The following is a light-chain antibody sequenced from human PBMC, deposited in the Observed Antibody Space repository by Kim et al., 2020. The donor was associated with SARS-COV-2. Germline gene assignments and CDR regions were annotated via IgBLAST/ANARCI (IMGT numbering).Light chain of an antibody. CDR1: QGVSSY. J-gene: IGKJ2*01. CDR2: DAS. Sequence: LAFSPRERAAPSCRASQGVSSYLAWYQQKPGQAPRLLIYDASNRATGIPARFSGSGSGTDFTLTISSLEPEDFAVYYCQQRSNWYTFGQGTKLEIK. CDR3: QQRSNWYT. V-gene: IGKV3-11*01.